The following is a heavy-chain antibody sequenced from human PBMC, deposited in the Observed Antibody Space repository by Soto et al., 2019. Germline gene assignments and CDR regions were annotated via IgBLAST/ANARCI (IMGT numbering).Heavy chain of an antibody. D-gene: IGHD3-22*01. V-gene: IGHV1-46*01. CDR1: GYTFTSYY. J-gene: IGHJ6*02. CDR3: ARVGYSSTGTTFHYHGLDV. Sequence: AASVKVSCKASGYTFTSYYMHWVRQAPGQGLEWMGIINPSGGSTSYAQKFQGRVTMTRDTSTSTFYMELSSLRSEDTAMYYCARVGYSSTGTTFHYHGLDVWGQGTTVTVSS. CDR2: INPSGGST.